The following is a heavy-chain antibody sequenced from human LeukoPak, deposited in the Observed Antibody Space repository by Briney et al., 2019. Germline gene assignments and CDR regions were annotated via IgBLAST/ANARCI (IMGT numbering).Heavy chain of an antibody. CDR1: GFTFSSYS. Sequence: GGSLRLSCAASGFTFSSYSMNWVRQAPRKGLEWVSSISSSSSYISYADSVKGRFTISRDNAKNSLYLQMNSLRAEDTAVYYCARGAATPVFDYWGQGTLVTVSS. J-gene: IGHJ4*02. V-gene: IGHV3-21*01. D-gene: IGHD2-2*01. CDR2: ISSSSSYI. CDR3: ARGAATPVFDY.